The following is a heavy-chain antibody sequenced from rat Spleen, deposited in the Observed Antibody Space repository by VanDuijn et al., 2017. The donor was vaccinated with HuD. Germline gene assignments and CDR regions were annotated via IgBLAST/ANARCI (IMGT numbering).Heavy chain of an antibody. CDR3: ARRHYGYTDNFDY. Sequence: EVQLVESDGGLVQPGGSLKLSCAASGFTFSDYYMAWVRQAPTRGLEWVATISFDGTSSYYRDSVKGRFTISRDNAKSSLYLQMDSLRSEDTATYYCARRHYGYTDNFDYWGQGVMVTVSS. D-gene: IGHD1-6*01. CDR1: GFTFSDYY. J-gene: IGHJ2*01. CDR2: ISFDGTSS. V-gene: IGHV5-29*01.